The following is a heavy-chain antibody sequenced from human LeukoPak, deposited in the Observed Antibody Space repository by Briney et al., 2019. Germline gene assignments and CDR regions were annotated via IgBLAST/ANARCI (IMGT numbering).Heavy chain of an antibody. D-gene: IGHD2-2*01. CDR3: TRVSAIILLDY. Sequence: SGGSLRLSCTTSGFIFGDYAMSWVRQAPGKGLQWVGFIRSKAYGGTTEYAASVKGRFTISRDDSENIAYPQMNSLQSEDTAVYYCTRVSAIILLDYWGQGTLVIVSP. CDR1: GFIFGDYA. J-gene: IGHJ4*02. V-gene: IGHV3-49*04. CDR2: IRSKAYGGTT.